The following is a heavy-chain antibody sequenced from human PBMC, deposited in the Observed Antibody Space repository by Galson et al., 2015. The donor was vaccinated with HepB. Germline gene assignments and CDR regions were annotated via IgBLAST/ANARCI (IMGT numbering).Heavy chain of an antibody. D-gene: IGHD6-19*01. CDR2: ISYDGSNK. J-gene: IGHJ4*02. V-gene: IGHV3-30*18. Sequence: SLRLSCAASGFTFSSYGMHWVRQAPGKGLQWVAVISYDGSNKFYADSVKGRFTISKDNSKNTLFLQMNSLRTDDTAVYYCAKDEPREQWLVPEGLDDWGQGTLVTVSA. CDR3: AKDEPREQWLVPEGLDD. CDR1: GFTFSSYG.